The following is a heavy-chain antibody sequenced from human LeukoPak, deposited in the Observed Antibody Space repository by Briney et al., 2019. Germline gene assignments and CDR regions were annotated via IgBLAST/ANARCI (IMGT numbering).Heavy chain of an antibody. CDR2: IIPLLNIV. D-gene: IGHD2-15*01. CDR3: VRDPERYCSGGNCQS. J-gene: IGHJ4*02. CDR1: RGIFDNYA. Sequence: SMKVSCKASRGIFDNYAISWVRQAPGQGLEWMGRIIPLLNIVNYAQKFQSRVTITADKSTSTAYMELNSLRSEDTAMYYCVRDPERYCSGGNCQSWGQGTLVTVSS. V-gene: IGHV1-69*04.